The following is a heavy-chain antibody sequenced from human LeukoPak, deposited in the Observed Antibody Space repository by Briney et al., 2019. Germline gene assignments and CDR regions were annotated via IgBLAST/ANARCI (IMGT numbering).Heavy chain of an antibody. CDR2: IYSGGST. J-gene: IGHJ6*02. D-gene: IGHD1-26*01. V-gene: IGHV3-53*04. CDR3: ASPSGSYYRDCYYGMDV. Sequence: GGSLRLSCAASGFTVSSNYMSWVRQAPGKGLEWVSVIYSGGSTYYADSAKGRFTISRHNSKNTLYLQMNSLRAEDTAVYYCASPSGSYYRDCYYGMDVWGQGTTVTVSS. CDR1: GFTVSSNY.